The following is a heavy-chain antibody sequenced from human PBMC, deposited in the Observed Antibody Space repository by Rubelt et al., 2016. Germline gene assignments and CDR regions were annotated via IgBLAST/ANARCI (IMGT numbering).Heavy chain of an antibody. CDR1: GGSISSYY. CDR3: SRRYISSGYFDY. J-gene: IGHJ4*02. D-gene: IGHD6-6*01. CDR2: IYYSGNT. V-gene: IGHV4-59*12. Sequence: QVQLQESGPGLVKPSETLSLTCTVSGGSISSYYWSWIRQTPGKGLEWVGYIYYSGNTYYNPSLKSRDTISRDTSKNQFSLNLSSLTSADTAVYYWSRRYISSGYFDYWGQGTLVTVSS.